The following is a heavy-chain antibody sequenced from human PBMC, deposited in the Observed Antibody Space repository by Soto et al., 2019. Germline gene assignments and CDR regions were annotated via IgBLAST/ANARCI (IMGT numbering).Heavy chain of an antibody. V-gene: IGHV3-30*18. D-gene: IGHD3-22*01. Sequence: QVQLVESGGGVVQPGRSLRLSCAAAGFTFSNYGMHWVRQAPGKGLEWVALISYDGSVTFYADPVKGRFTISRDYSKNTVSLQMTSLRPENTATYYCAKDKQGCYYARGALRYYWGQGTRVTVSS. J-gene: IGHJ4*02. CDR3: AKDKQGCYYARGALRYY. CDR2: ISYDGSVT. CDR1: GFTFSNYG.